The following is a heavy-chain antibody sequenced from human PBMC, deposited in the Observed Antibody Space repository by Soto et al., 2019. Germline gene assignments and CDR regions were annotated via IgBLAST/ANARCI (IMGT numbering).Heavy chain of an antibody. CDR3: ARQQADYSRDNWFDP. D-gene: IGHD4-4*01. Sequence: GESLKISCKGSGYSFTSYWISWVRQMPGKGLEWMGRIDPSDSYTNYSPSFQGHVTISADKSISTAYLQWSSLKASDTAMYYCARQQADYSRDNWFDPWGQGTLVTVSS. V-gene: IGHV5-10-1*01. J-gene: IGHJ5*02. CDR2: IDPSDSYT. CDR1: GYSFTSYW.